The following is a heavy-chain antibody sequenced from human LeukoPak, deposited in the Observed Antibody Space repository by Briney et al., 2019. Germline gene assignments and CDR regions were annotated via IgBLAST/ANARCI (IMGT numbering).Heavy chain of an antibody. CDR3: ARDGSYSSVWGIDY. CDR2: IYYSGST. Sequence: PSETLSLTCTVSGGSVSSGSYYWRWIRQPPGKGLEWIGYIYYSGSTNYHPSLKSRVTISVDTSKNQFSLKLSSVTAADTAVYYCARDGSYSSVWGIDYWGQGALVTVSS. D-gene: IGHD6-19*01. J-gene: IGHJ4*02. CDR1: GGSVSSGSYY. V-gene: IGHV4-61*01.